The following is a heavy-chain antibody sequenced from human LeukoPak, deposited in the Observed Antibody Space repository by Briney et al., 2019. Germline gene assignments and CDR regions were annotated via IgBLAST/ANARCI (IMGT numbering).Heavy chain of an antibody. V-gene: IGHV6-1*01. CDR2: TYYRSKWYN. CDR1: GDSLSSNSAA. Sequence: SQTLSLTCALSGDSLSSNSAAWNWLRQSPSRGLEWLGRTYYRSKWYNDYAVSVKSRITINPDTSKNQFSLQLNSVTPEDTAVYYCARGLRYFDLWGRGTLVTVSS. CDR3: ARGLRYFDL. J-gene: IGHJ2*01.